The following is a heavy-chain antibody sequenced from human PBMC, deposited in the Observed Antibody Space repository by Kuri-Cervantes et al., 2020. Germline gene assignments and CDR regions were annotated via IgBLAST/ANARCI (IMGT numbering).Heavy chain of an antibody. Sequence: LSLTCAASGFTFSDYYMSWIRQAPGKGLEWVSYISSSGSPIYYADSVRGRFTISRDNAKNSLYLQMNSLRDEDTAVYYCARVSAGVKWYFDLWGRGTLVTVSS. CDR1: GFTFSDYY. V-gene: IGHV3-11*04. CDR2: ISSSGSPI. D-gene: IGHD2-21*01. CDR3: ARVSAGVKWYFDL. J-gene: IGHJ2*01.